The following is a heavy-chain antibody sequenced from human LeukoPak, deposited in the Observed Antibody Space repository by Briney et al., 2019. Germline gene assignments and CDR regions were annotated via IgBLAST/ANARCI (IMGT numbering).Heavy chain of an antibody. V-gene: IGHV4-59*01. D-gene: IGHD2-2*01. CDR3: ARRTGYQLLEGYYYYMDV. J-gene: IGHJ6*03. Sequence: SETLSLTCTVSGGSISSYYWSWIRQPPGKGLEWIGYIYYSGSTNYNPSLKSRVTISVDTSKNQFSLKLSSVAAADTAVYYCARRTGYQLLEGYYYYMDVWGKGTTVTVSS. CDR1: GGSISSYY. CDR2: IYYSGST.